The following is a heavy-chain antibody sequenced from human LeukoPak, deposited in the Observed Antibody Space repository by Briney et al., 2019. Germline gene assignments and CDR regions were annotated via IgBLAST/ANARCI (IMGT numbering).Heavy chain of an antibody. CDR2: INHSGST. CDR3: ARLDYSSSSGLRVFDY. Sequence: SETLSLTCAVYGGSFSGYYWSWIRQPPGKGLEWIGEINHSGSTNYNPSLKSRVTISVDTSKNQFSLKLSSVTAADTAVYYCARLDYSSSSGLRVFDYWGQGTLVTVSS. J-gene: IGHJ4*02. CDR1: GGSFSGYY. D-gene: IGHD6-6*01. V-gene: IGHV4-34*01.